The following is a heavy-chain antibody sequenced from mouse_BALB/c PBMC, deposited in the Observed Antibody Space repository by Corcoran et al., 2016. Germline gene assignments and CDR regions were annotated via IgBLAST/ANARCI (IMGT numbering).Heavy chain of an antibody. CDR2: INTYNDGT. Sequence: EVQLQQSGPELVKPGASVKISCKASGYTFTSYVMHWVKQKPGQGLEWIGYINTYNDGTKYNEKFKGKATLTSDKSTSTAYMELSSLNSEDSAVYYCARSYYGRSYWDFDVWGAGTTVTVSS. J-gene: IGHJ1*01. CDR3: ARSYYGRSYWDFDV. CDR1: GYTFTSYV. V-gene: IGHV1S136*01. D-gene: IGHD1-1*01.